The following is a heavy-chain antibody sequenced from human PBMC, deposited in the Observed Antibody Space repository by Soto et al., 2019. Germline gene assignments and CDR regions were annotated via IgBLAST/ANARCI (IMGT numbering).Heavy chain of an antibody. CDR1: GGNFSTHA. V-gene: IGHV1-69*01. CDR2: IIPMFNTT. J-gene: IGHJ4*02. D-gene: IGHD3-22*01. CDR3: ARDAYDRGSLNY. Sequence: QVQLVQSGAEVKKPGSSVKVSCKASGGNFSTHAISWVRQAPGQGLVWMGGIIPMFNTTISAQKFQGRVTITADEYTSTAYMELGSLRSEDTAVYYCARDAYDRGSLNYWRQGTLVTVSS.